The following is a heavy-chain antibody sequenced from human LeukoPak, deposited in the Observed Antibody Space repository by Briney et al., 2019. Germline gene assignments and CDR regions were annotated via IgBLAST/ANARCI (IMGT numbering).Heavy chain of an antibody. J-gene: IGHJ4*02. V-gene: IGHV4-39*01. CDR1: GGSISITTYY. D-gene: IGHD3-10*01. CDR2: INYSGNS. CDR3: TGQCIHGPGSQWSDY. Sequence: PSETLSLTCIVSGGSISITTYYWGWMRQPPGKGLKWIGSINYSGNSYYNPSLRSRVTISVDTSKNQFSLKLNSVTAADTALYYCTGQCIHGPGSQWSDYWGQGTPVTVSS.